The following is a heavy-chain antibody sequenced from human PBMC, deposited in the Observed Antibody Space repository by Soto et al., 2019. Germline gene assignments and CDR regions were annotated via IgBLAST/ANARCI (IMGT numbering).Heavy chain of an antibody. J-gene: IGHJ4*02. CDR2: ISGSGGST. CDR1: GFTFSSYA. V-gene: IGHV3-23*01. Sequence: GGSLRLSCAASGFTFSSYAMSWVRQAPGKGLEWVSAISGSGGSTYYADSVKGRFTISRDNSKNTLYLQMNSLRAEDTAVYYCASAADCSGGSCYSYFDYWGQGTLVTVSS. CDR3: ASAADCSGGSCYSYFDY. D-gene: IGHD2-15*01.